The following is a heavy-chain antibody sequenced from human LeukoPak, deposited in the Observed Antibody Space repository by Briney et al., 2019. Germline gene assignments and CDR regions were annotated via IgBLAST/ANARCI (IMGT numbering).Heavy chain of an antibody. J-gene: IGHJ4*02. CDR1: GFTFSSYG. CDR2: IYYSGST. V-gene: IGHV4-39*01. D-gene: IGHD6-13*01. CDR3: ARLQLSASVY. Sequence: LRLSCAASGFTFSSYGMHWVRQPTGKGLEWIGSIYYSGSTYYNPSLKSRVTISVDTSKNEFSLKLSSVTAADTAVYYCARLQLSASVYWGQGTLVTVSS.